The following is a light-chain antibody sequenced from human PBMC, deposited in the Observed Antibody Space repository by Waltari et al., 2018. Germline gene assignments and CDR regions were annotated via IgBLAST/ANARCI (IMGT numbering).Light chain of an antibody. Sequence: ILLTQSPATLSLSPGERATLSSRARQSVCRSLVWYQQQPGQSPRLLIYDSSNSATGIPARLSGSGSGTDFSLTISSLEPEDFAVYYCQLHTKSPPMYIFGQGTKLEIQ. CDR2: DSS. CDR1: QSVCRS. CDR3: QLHTKSPPMYI. J-gene: IGKJ2*01. V-gene: IGKV3-11*01.